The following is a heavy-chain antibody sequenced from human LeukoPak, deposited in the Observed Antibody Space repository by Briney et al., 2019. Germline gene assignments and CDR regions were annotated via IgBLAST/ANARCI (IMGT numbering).Heavy chain of an antibody. J-gene: IGHJ3*02. CDR2: INQDGSEK. D-gene: IGHD2-15*01. CDR3: ARDVGAFDI. Sequence: GGSLRLSCVASGFTFSTYWMTWVRQAPGKGLEWVAKINQDGSEKYYVDSVEGRFTISRDNAKNSLYLQVNSLRAEDTAVYYCARDVGAFDIWGQGTMVTVSS. V-gene: IGHV3-7*03. CDR1: GFTFSTYW.